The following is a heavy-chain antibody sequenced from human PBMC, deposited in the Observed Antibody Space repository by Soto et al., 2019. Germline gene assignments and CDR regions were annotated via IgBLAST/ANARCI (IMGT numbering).Heavy chain of an antibody. CDR1: NG. J-gene: IGHJ5*02. D-gene: IGHD2-15*01. CDR2: IWYDASSQ. CDR3: ARDIVVRRIDQ. V-gene: IGHV3-33*01. Sequence: QVQLVESGGGVVQPGRSLRLSCAASNGMHWVRQVPGKGLEWVAMIWYDASSQFYSDSVKGRFTISRDNSKNILYLQMHSLRAEDTALYYCARDIVVRRIDQWGQGTLVTVSS.